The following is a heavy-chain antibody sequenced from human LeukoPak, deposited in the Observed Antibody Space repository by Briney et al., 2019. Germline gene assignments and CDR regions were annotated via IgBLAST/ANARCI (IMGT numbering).Heavy chain of an antibody. CDR2: IYYSGST. J-gene: IGHJ4*02. CDR1: GGSISSYY. Sequence: SETLSLTCTVSGGSISSYYWSWIRQPPGKGLEWIGYIYYSGSTNYNPSLKSRVTKSVDTSKNQFSLKLSSVTAADTAVYYCAADYFYCSSTSCYRHFDYWGQGTLVTVSS. D-gene: IGHD2-2*02. V-gene: IGHV4-59*01. CDR3: AADYFYCSSTSCYRHFDY.